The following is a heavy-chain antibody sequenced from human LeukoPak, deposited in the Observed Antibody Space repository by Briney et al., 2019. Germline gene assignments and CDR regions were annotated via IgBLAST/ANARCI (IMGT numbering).Heavy chain of an antibody. CDR2: ISAYKGNT. CDR3: ARAPRVDTAMVTDY. Sequence: ASVKVSCKASGYTFTSYGISWVRQAPGQGLEWMGWISAYKGNTNYAQKLQGRVTMTTDTSTSTAYMELRSLRSDDTAVYYCARAPRVDTAMVTDYWGQGTLVTVSS. V-gene: IGHV1-18*01. D-gene: IGHD5-18*01. J-gene: IGHJ4*02. CDR1: GYTFTSYG.